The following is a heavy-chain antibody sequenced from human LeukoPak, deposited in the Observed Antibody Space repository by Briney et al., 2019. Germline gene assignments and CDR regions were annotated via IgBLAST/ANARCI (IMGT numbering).Heavy chain of an antibody. CDR1: GFAFSSYA. J-gene: IGHJ5*02. D-gene: IGHD2-21*02. CDR2: IGGSGGST. V-gene: IGHV3-23*01. Sequence: GGSLRLSCAASGFAFSSYAMSWVRQAPGKGLEWVSAIGGSGGSTYYADSVKGRFTISRDNSKNTLYLQMNSLRAEDTAVYYCARGVTPDWFDPWGQGTLVTVSS. CDR3: ARGVTPDWFDP.